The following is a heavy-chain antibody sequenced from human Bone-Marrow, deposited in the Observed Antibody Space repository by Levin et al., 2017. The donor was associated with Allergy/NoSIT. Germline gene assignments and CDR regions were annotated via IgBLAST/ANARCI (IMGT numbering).Heavy chain of an antibody. Sequence: GESLKISCAPSGFTFRNYAMSWVRQAPGKGLEWVAHIKGSGGGTYYADSVKGRFTISRENSKNTLYLQMNSLRVEDTAQYFCAKDSDTGSHYYYYGMDVWGRGTTVTVSS. CDR2: IKGSGGGT. CDR1: GFTFRNYA. J-gene: IGHJ6*02. D-gene: IGHD3-10*01. V-gene: IGHV3-23*01. CDR3: AKDSDTGSHYYYYGMDV.